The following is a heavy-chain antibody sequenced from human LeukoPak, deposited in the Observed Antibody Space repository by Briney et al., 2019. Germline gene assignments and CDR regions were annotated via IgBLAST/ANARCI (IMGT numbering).Heavy chain of an antibody. CDR2: INPNSGGT. Sequence: GASVKVSCKASGYTLTGYYMHWVRQAPGQGLEWMGWINPNSGGTNYAQKFQGRVTVTRDTSISTAYMELSRLRSDDTAVYYCAIWFGELSSPNWFDPWGQGTLVTVSS. CDR3: AIWFGELSSPNWFDP. J-gene: IGHJ5*02. CDR1: GYTLTGYY. D-gene: IGHD3-10*01. V-gene: IGHV1-2*02.